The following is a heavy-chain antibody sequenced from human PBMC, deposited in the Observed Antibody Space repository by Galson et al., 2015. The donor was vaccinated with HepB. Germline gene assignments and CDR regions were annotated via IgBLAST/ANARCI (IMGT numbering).Heavy chain of an antibody. CDR2: ISWGGGST. CDR1: GFTFDDYT. V-gene: IGHV3-43*01. Sequence: SLRLSCAASGFTFDDYTMHWVRQAPGKGLEWVSLISWGGGSTYYADSVKGRFTISRDNANNTLYLEMNSLTADDTAVYYCARDSVHHGSGWSLYYFDSWGQGTRVTVSS. J-gene: IGHJ5*01. CDR3: ARDSVHHGSGWSLYYFDS. D-gene: IGHD6-19*01.